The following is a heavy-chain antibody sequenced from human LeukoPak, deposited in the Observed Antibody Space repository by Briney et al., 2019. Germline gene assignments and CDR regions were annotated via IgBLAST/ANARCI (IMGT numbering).Heavy chain of an antibody. D-gene: IGHD3-22*01. CDR2: MHSSGNT. Sequence: SETLSLTCTVSGGSISSFYWGWIRQPPGKGLEWIGHMHSSGNTNYNPSLKSRITMSVDTSKNQFSLKLSSVTAADTAICWCAGVLRVEMVINYWGQGTLVTVSS. CDR1: GGSISSFY. J-gene: IGHJ4*02. V-gene: IGHV4-59*01. CDR3: AGVLRVEMVINY.